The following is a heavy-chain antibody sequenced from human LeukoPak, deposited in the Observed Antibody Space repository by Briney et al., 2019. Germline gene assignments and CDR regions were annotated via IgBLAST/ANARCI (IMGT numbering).Heavy chain of an antibody. D-gene: IGHD1-1*01. CDR1: GFTFSSYE. CDR2: ISTSESTI. V-gene: IGHV3-48*03. CDR3: TRVAKLERRPWDY. J-gene: IGHJ4*01. Sequence: GGSLRLSCAASGFTFSSYEMNWVRQAPGKGLEWVSYISTSESTIFYADSVRGRFTISRDNTKDSLYLQMNSLRAEDTAVYYCTRVAKLERRPWDYWGQGTLVTVPS.